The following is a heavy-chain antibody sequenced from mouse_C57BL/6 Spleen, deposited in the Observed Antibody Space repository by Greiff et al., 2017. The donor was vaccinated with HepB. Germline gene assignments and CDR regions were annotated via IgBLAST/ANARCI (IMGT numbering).Heavy chain of an antibody. CDR1: GYAFSSYW. Sequence: VQLQQSGAELVKPGASVKISCKASGYAFSSYWMNWVKQRPGKGLEWIGQIYPGDGDTNYNGKFKGKATLTADKSSSTAYMQLSSLTSEDSAVYFCARAAQLGLYYFDYWGQGTTLTVSS. J-gene: IGHJ2*01. CDR3: ARAAQLGLYYFDY. CDR2: IYPGDGDT. D-gene: IGHD3-1*01. V-gene: IGHV1-80*01.